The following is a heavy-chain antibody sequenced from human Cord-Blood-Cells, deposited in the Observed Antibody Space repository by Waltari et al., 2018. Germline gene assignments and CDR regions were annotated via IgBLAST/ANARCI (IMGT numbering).Heavy chain of an antibody. D-gene: IGHD6-6*01. Sequence: QVQLVQSGAEVKKPGASVKVSCKASGYTFTGYYMHWVRQAPGQGLEWMGWINPNSGGTNYAQKFQGRVTMTRDTYISTAYMELSRLRSDDTAVYYCARVLSSIAAYDAFDIWGQGTMVTVSS. CDR1: GYTFTGYY. V-gene: IGHV1-2*02. CDR3: ARVLSSIAAYDAFDI. J-gene: IGHJ3*02. CDR2: INPNSGGT.